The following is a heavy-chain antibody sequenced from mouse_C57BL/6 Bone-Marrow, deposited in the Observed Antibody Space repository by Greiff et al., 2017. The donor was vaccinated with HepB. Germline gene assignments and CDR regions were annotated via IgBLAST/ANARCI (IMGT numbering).Heavy chain of an antibody. Sequence: VQVVESGAELARPGASVKLSCKASGYTFTSYGISWVKQRTGQGLEWIGEIYPRSGNTYYNEKFKGKATLTADKSSSTAYMELRSLTSEDSAVYFCSRDGTTVVFDYWGQGTTLTVSS. CDR3: SRDGTTVVFDY. J-gene: IGHJ2*01. V-gene: IGHV1-81*01. D-gene: IGHD1-1*01. CDR2: IYPRSGNT. CDR1: GYTFTSYG.